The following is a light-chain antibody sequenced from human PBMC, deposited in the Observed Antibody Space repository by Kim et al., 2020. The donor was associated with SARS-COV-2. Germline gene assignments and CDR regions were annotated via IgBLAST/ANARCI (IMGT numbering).Light chain of an antibody. CDR1: KVGDKY. J-gene: IGLJ3*02. Sequence: PGQTATITCSGDKVGDKYVCGYQQKQRQAPVLVIYQDTKRPSRTPERVSGSNSGNTATLTIRGTQAMDEADYYCQAWGSSSTTNWLFGGGTQLTVL. V-gene: IGLV3-1*01. CDR3: QAWGSSSTTNWL. CDR2: QDT.